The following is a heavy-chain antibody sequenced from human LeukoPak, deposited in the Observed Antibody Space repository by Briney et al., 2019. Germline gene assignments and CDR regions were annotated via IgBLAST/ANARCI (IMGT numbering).Heavy chain of an antibody. CDR3: ASYSGIYSAFEI. J-gene: IGHJ3*02. Sequence: SGTLSLTCAVSGGSISSSNWWSWVRQPPGKGLEWIGEIYHSGSTNYNPSLKSRVAISVDTSKNHFSLTLNAVTAADTAVYYCASYSGIYSAFEIWSQGTLVTVS. V-gene: IGHV4-4*02. CDR2: IYHSGST. CDR1: GGSISSSNW. D-gene: IGHD1-26*01.